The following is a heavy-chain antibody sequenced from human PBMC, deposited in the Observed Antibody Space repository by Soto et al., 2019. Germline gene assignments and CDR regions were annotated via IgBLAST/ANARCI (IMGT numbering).Heavy chain of an antibody. CDR3: PRDDVNCSGGRCYGVPMDV. V-gene: IGHV3-66*01. J-gene: IGHJ6*03. CDR2: IQSGGST. CDR1: GFTVSSKY. D-gene: IGHD2-15*01. Sequence: EVQLVESGGGLVQPGGSLRLSCAASGFTVSSKYMSWVRQAPGKGLEWVSLIQSGGSTYYAGSVKGRFTISRDNSANTLSRQMTSLRVEDTAVYFCPRDDVNCSGGRCYGVPMDVWGKGTKVTVS.